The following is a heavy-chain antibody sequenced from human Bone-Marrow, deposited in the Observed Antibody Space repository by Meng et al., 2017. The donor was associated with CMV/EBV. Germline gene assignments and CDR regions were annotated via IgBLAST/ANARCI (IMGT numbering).Heavy chain of an antibody. CDR1: GYTFTSYG. CDR3: AKDRNWYFDL. Sequence: ASVKVSCKASGYTFTSYGLSWVRQAPGQGLEWMGWINPNSGGTNYAQKFQGRVTMTRDTSISTAYMELSRLRSDDTAVYYCAKDRNWYFDLWGRGTLVTVSS. CDR2: INPNSGGT. V-gene: IGHV1-2*02. J-gene: IGHJ2*01.